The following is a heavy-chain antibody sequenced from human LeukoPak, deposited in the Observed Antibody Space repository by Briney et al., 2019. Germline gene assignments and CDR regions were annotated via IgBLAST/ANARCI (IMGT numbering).Heavy chain of an antibody. V-gene: IGHV3-23*01. D-gene: IGHD2-21*01. J-gene: IGHJ4*02. CDR3: AKKHDFCGGNCFGLFEY. CDR2: MSGDGTAI. Sequence: GGSLRLSCAASGCRFSAFAMSWVRQAPGKGLEWVSSMSGDGTAIHYTDSVKGRFAISRDNSKNTLYLQMNNLRAEDTAVYYCAKKHDFCGGNCFGLFEYWGQGTLVTVSS. CDR1: GCRFSAFA.